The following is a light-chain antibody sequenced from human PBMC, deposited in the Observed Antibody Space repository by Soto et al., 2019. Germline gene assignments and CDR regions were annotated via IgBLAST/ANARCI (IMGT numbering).Light chain of an antibody. CDR1: QSVSSSY. Sequence: EIVLTQSPGTLSLSPGERATLSCRASQSVSSSYLAWYQQKPGQAPRLLIYGTSTRATGIPDRFSGSGSGTDFTLTISRLEPEDFAVYYCQQYARSPWTFGQGTKVEIK. J-gene: IGKJ1*01. V-gene: IGKV3-20*01. CDR3: QQYARSPWT. CDR2: GTS.